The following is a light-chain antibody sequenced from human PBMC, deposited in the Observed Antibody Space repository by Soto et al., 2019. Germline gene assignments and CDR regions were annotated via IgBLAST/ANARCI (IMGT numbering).Light chain of an antibody. CDR2: KTS. CDR3: QQYNSDST. Sequence: DIQMTQSPSTLSASVGDVITITCRASQSISIWLALYQQKPGKAPKLLSYKTSSLESGVPSRFSGSGSETEFTLTINSLQPDDFATYYCQQYNSDSTFSIGTKV. J-gene: IGKJ1*01. V-gene: IGKV1-5*03. CDR1: QSISIW.